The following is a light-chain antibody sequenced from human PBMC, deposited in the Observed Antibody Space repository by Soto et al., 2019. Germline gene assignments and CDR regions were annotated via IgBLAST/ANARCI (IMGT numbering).Light chain of an antibody. Sequence: DIQMTQSPSAFSSAVGERVTITCRASQDISNRLGWFQQRPGKAPKRLIYSASGLETGVPSRFSGSGSGTEFTLTISSLQPDDFATYYCQQYNSYRTFGQGTKVDIK. CDR1: QDISNR. CDR3: QQYNSYRT. V-gene: IGKV1-17*03. J-gene: IGKJ1*01. CDR2: SAS.